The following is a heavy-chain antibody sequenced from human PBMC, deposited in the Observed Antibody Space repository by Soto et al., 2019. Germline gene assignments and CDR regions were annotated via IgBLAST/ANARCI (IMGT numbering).Heavy chain of an antibody. Sequence: QVQLVQSGAEVEKPGSSVKVSCKSSGGTFSTYAIHWVRQAPGQGLEWMGRIIPLFGTANYTQKLKGRVTLSLDESTSTAYLELSSLTSEHTAVYYCARGARLTWLASSTERSHNGLDVWCPGATLTVSS. D-gene: IGHD1-1*01. V-gene: IGHV1-69*01. CDR2: IIPLFGTA. CDR1: GGTFSTYA. CDR3: ARGARLTWLASSTERSHNGLDV. J-gene: IGHJ6*02.